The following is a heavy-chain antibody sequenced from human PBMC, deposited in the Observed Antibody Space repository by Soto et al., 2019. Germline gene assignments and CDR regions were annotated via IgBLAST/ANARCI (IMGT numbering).Heavy chain of an antibody. CDR2: IYYSGST. Sequence: SETLSLTCTVSGGSISSSSYYWGWIRQPPGKGLEWIGSIYYSGSTYYNPSLKSRVTISVDTSKNQFSLKLSSVTAADTAVYYCANLRVLGLYFEYWGQGTLVTVSS. V-gene: IGHV4-39*01. CDR1: GGSISSSSYY. D-gene: IGHD6-13*01. CDR3: ANLRVLGLYFEY. J-gene: IGHJ4*02.